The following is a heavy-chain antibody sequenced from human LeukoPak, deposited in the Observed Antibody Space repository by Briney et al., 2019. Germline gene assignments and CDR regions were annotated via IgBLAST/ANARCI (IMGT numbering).Heavy chain of an antibody. J-gene: IGHJ5*02. D-gene: IGHD3-22*01. CDR3: ARAVNNYYDSSGGNWFDP. CDR1: GYTFTGYY. Sequence: GASVTVSCKASGYTFTGYYMHWVRQAPGQGLEWMGWINPNSGGTNYAQKFQGRVTMTRDTSISTAYMELSRLRSDDTAVYYCARAVNNYYDSSGGNWFDPWGQGTLVTVSS. V-gene: IGHV1-2*02. CDR2: INPNSGGT.